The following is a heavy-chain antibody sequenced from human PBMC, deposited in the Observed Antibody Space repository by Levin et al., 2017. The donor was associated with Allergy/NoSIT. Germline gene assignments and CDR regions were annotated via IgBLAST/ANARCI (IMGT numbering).Heavy chain of an antibody. CDR3: ARDRTITTITTWDAVDI. J-gene: IGHJ3*02. D-gene: IGHD4-11*01. V-gene: IGHV3-48*02. CDR2: INSGSSII. CDR1: GFTFSRYS. Sequence: GGSLRLSCAASGFTFSRYSMNWYRLAPGKGLDWVSYINSGSSIIYYADSVKGRFTISRDNAKNSLYLQMNSLRDEDTAVYYCARDRTITTITTWDAVDIWGQGTMVTVSS.